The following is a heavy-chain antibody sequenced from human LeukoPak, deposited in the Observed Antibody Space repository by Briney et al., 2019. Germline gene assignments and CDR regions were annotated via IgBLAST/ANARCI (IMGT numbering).Heavy chain of an antibody. CDR2: ISGGGSST. CDR3: ARGAYYYDNSGYYL. Sequence: GGSLRLSCAASGFTFSSYSMYWLRQAPGKGLEWISVISGGGSSTYYADSVRGRFPISRDNSKNTLYLQMNSLRAEDTAVYYCARGAYYYDNSGYYLWGQGTLVTVSS. V-gene: IGHV3-23*01. D-gene: IGHD3-22*01. CDR1: GFTFSSYS. J-gene: IGHJ5*02.